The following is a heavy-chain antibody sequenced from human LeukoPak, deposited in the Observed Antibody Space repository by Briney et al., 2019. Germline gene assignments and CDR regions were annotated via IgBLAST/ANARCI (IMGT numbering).Heavy chain of an antibody. CDR2: INSDGSST. Sequence: GGSLRLSCAASGFTFSSYWMHWVRQAPGKGLVWVSRINSDGSSTSYADSVKGRFTISRDNAKNTLYLQMNSLRAEDTAVYYCARRALDCSSTSCYQTFDYWGQGTLVTVSS. J-gene: IGHJ4*02. D-gene: IGHD2-2*01. CDR1: GFTFSSYW. V-gene: IGHV3-74*01. CDR3: ARRALDCSSTSCYQTFDY.